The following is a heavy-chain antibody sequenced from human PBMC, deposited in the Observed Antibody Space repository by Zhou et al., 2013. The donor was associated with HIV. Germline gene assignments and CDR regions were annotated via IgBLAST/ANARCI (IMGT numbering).Heavy chain of an antibody. V-gene: IGHV1-3*04. Sequence: QVQLVQSGAEVKKPGASVQVSCKASGYTFTSYAVHWVRQAPGQSLEWMGWINTDNGNTKFSQNFHGRVSITRDTSANTAYLELSSLRSEDTAVYYCAREGAAYCGGDCFPSFLYYWGQGTLVSVSS. CDR2: INTDNGNT. J-gene: IGHJ4*02. CDR3: AREGAAYCGGDCFPSFLYY. D-gene: IGHD2-21*01. CDR1: GYTFTSYA.